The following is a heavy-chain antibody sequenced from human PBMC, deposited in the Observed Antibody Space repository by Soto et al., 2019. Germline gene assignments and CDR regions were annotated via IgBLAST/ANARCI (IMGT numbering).Heavy chain of an antibody. CDR2: ITTDKGKT. J-gene: IGHJ4*02. CDR1: GYTFTSYG. Sequence: QVQLVQSGSEVKKPGASVKVSCKTSGYTFTSYGISWVRQAPGQGLEWMGWITTDKGKTTYAQKFQGGVTMTTDTSTSTAYMELRSLRSDDTAVYYCATRSPAFDYWGQGTLVTVSS. V-gene: IGHV1-18*01. CDR3: ATRSPAFDY.